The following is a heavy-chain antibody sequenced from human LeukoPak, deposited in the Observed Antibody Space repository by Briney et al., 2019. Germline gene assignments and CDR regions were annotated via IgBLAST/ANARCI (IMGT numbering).Heavy chain of an antibody. CDR2: INPNSGDT. V-gene: IGHV1-2*06. CDR3: ARDSRVADDY. D-gene: IGHD2-15*01. J-gene: IGHJ4*02. CDR1: GGTFSSYA. Sequence: ASVKVSCKASGGTFSSYAISWVRQAPGQGLEWMGRINPNSGDTSFAQKFRGRVTMTRDTSVNTAYMELGRLTSDDTAIYYCARDSRVADDYWGQGTLVTVSS.